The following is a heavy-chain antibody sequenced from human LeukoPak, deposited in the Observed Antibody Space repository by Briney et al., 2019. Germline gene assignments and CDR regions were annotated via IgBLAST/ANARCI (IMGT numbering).Heavy chain of an antibody. CDR1: GGSISSTNYY. D-gene: IGHD6-13*01. J-gene: IGHJ5*02. Sequence: SETLSLTCTVSGGSISSTNYYWGWIRQPPGKGLEWIGSIYYSGSTYYNPSLKSRVTISVDTSKNQFSLKLSSVTAADTAVYYCARGFSSSWYFNWFDPWGQGTLVTVSS. V-gene: IGHV4-39*01. CDR2: IYYSGST. CDR3: ARGFSSSWYFNWFDP.